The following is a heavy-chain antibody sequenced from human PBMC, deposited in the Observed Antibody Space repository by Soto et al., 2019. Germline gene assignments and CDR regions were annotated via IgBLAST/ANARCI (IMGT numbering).Heavy chain of an antibody. V-gene: IGHV3-64D*06. CDR2: ISSNGGST. D-gene: IGHD3-16*02. CDR3: VKDLNDYVWGSYRSSPYYYYGMDV. CDR1: GFTFSSYA. Sequence: PGGFLRLSCSASGFTFSSYAMHWVRQAPGKGLEYVSAISSNGGSTYYADSVKGRFTISRDNSKNTLYLQMSSLRAEDTAVYYCVKDLNDYVWGSYRSSPYYYYGMDVWGQGTTVTVS. J-gene: IGHJ6*02.